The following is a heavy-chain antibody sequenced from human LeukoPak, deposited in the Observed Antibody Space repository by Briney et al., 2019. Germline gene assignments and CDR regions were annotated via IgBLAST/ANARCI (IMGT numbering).Heavy chain of an antibody. V-gene: IGHV1-69*02. Sequence: SVTVSCKASGYTFTGYYMHWVRQAPGQGLEWMGRIIPILGIANHAQKFQGRATITADKSTSTAYMELSSLRSEDTAVYYCASKEWFDPWGQGTLVTVSS. J-gene: IGHJ5*02. CDR1: GYTFTGYY. CDR2: IIPILGIA. CDR3: ASKEWFDP.